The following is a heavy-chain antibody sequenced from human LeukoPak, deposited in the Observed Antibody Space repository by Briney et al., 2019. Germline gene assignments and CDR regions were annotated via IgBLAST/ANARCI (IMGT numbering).Heavy chain of an antibody. Sequence: PSETLSLTCAVYGGSFSGYYWSWIRQPPGKGLEWIGGINHSGSTNYNPSLKSRVTISVDTSKNQFSLKLSSVTAADTAVYYCARGGLRRAAAGTFDYWGQGTLVTVSS. D-gene: IGHD6-13*01. CDR1: GGSFSGYY. V-gene: IGHV4-34*01. CDR3: ARGGLRRAAAGTFDY. CDR2: INHSGST. J-gene: IGHJ4*02.